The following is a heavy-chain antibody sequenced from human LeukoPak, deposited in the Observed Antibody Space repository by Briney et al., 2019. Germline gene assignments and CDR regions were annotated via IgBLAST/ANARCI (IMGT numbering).Heavy chain of an antibody. D-gene: IGHD4-11*01. CDR2: IIPIFGTA. CDR3: ARGRLKQYYFDY. V-gene: IGHV1-69*13. Sequence: GASVKVSCKASGGTFSSYAISWVRQAPGQGLEWMGGIIPIFGTANYAQRFQGRVTITADESTSTAYMELSSLRSEDTAVYYCARGRLKQYYFDYWGQGTLVTVSS. J-gene: IGHJ4*02. CDR1: GGTFSSYA.